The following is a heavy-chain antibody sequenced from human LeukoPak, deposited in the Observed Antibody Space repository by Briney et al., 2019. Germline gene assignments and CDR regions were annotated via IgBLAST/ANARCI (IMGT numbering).Heavy chain of an antibody. CDR2: ISSSGSTI. D-gene: IGHD2-15*01. CDR1: GFTFSDYY. V-gene: IGHV3-11*04. CDR3: ARDGCSGGSCPPTFYYYYYYMDV. J-gene: IGHJ6*03. Sequence: GGSLRLSCAASGFTFSDYYMSWIRQAPGKGLEWVSYISSSGSTIYYADSVKGRFTISRDNAKNSLYLQMNSLRAEDTAVYYCARDGCSGGSCPPTFYYYYYYMDVWGKGTTVTVSS.